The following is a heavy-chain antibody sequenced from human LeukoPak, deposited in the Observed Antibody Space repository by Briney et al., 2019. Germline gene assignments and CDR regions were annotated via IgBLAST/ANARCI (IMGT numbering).Heavy chain of an antibody. CDR2: IYTSGST. Sequence: SETLSLTCTVSGGSLSSYYWSWIRQPAGKGLEWIGRIYTSGSTNYNPSLKSRVTISVDKSKNQFSLKLSSVTAADTAVYYCARDPTTMGTTDFFDYWGQGTLVTVSS. V-gene: IGHV4-4*07. CDR1: GGSLSSYY. D-gene: IGHD4-17*01. CDR3: ARDPTTMGTTDFFDY. J-gene: IGHJ4*02.